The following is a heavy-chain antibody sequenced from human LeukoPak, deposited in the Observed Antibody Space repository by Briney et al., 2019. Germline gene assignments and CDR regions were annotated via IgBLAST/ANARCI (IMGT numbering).Heavy chain of an antibody. CDR3: ARGTYYDILTGYYPSFDY. V-gene: IGHV1-3*01. D-gene: IGHD3-9*01. J-gene: IGHJ4*02. CDR1: GYTFTSYA. Sequence: GASVKVSCKASGYTFTSYAMHWVRQAPGQRLEWMGWINAGNGNTKYSQKFQGRVTITRDTSASTAYMELSSLRSEDTAVYYCARGTYYDILTGYYPSFDYWGQGTLVTVSS. CDR2: INAGNGNT.